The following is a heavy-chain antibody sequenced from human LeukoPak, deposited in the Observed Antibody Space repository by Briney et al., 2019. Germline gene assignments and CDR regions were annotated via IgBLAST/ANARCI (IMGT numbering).Heavy chain of an antibody. Sequence: PGGSLRLSCAASGFTFSTYSMSWVRQAPGKGLEWVANIKQDGSEKYYVDSVKGRFTISRDNAKNSLYLQMNSLRAEDTAVYYCARDHEIWGQGTMVTVSS. CDR2: IKQDGSEK. V-gene: IGHV3-7*01. J-gene: IGHJ3*02. CDR3: ARDHEI. CDR1: GFTFSTYS.